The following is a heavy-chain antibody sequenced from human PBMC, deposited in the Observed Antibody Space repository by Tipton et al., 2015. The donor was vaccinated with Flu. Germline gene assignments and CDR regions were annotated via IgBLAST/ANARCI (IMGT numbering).Heavy chain of an antibody. Sequence: TLSLTCSVSGGSINSYYWSWIRQPAGKGLEWIGRIYMGGRTNYNPSLKSRVTMSVDLFKNQISLRLSSVTAADTAVYYCARDLGIGWFYFDYWGQGSLVIVSS. CDR1: GGSINSYY. V-gene: IGHV4-4*07. J-gene: IGHJ4*02. CDR3: ARDLGIGWFYFDY. D-gene: IGHD6-19*01. CDR2: IYMGGRT.